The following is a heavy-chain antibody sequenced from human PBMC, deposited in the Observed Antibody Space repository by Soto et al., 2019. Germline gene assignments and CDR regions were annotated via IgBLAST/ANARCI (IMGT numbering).Heavy chain of an antibody. J-gene: IGHJ4*02. V-gene: IGHV4-34*01. CDR2: INHSGST. D-gene: IGHD3-10*01. CDR3: AKPSRWLGELLYPY. CDR1: GGSFSGYY. Sequence: PSETLSLTCAVYGGSFSGYYWSWIRQPPGKGLEWIGEINHSGSTNYNPSLKSRVTISVDTSKNQFSLKLSSVTAADTAVYYCAKPSRWLGELLYPYWGQGTLVTVSP.